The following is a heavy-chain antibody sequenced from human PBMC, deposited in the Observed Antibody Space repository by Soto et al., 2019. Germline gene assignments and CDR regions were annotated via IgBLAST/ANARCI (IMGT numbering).Heavy chain of an antibody. Sequence: QVRVQQSGPGLVKPSETLSLTCSVSSGPTRSHNWGWIRQAPGRGLEWIGYIYYTGITRYNPSLDSRFTISADTSARHISLTLSSVTAADTAVYYCVRQGIDYLHVLVDVWGQGTTVSVSS. J-gene: IGHJ6*02. CDR2: IYYTGIT. CDR1: SGPTRSHN. V-gene: IGHV4-59*08. D-gene: IGHD4-17*01. CDR3: VRQGIDYLHVLVDV.